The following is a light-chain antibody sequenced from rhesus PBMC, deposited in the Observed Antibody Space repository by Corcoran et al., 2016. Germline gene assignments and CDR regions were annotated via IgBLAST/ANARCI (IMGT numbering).Light chain of an antibody. Sequence: QVILTQSPATLSLSPGERATLTCRASQSVSSYLAWYQQKPGQAPRLLIYGASSRATGIPDRFSGSGSGTDFTLTISSLDPENFAVYYCQKYSSSPYSFGQGTKVEIK. V-gene: IGKV3-53*01. J-gene: IGKJ2*01. CDR2: GAS. CDR3: QKYSSSPYS. CDR1: QSVSSY.